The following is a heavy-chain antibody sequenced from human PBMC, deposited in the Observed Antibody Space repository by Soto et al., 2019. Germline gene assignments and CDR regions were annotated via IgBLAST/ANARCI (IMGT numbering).Heavy chain of an antibody. V-gene: IGHV4-31*03. CDR1: GAALNSGNYY. CDR3: ARLRIATNNYKWFDP. Sequence: SETLSLTCSVSGAALNSGNYYWSWIRQVPGKGLEWIGHIYVTGAVDYNPSLRDRITISQDTSEGQFSLNLRLVTAADTAVYYCARLRIATNNYKWFDPWGQGTLVTVSS. J-gene: IGHJ5*02. D-gene: IGHD2-21*01. CDR2: IYVTGAV.